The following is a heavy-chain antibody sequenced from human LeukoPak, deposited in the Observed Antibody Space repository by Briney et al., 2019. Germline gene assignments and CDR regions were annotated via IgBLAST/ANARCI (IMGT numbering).Heavy chain of an antibody. CDR3: ARQTAMGRSGDY. Sequence: RESLKISCKASGYSFTNYWIGWVRQMPGKGLEWMGIIDPSDSETRYTPSFQGQVTISADESLSTAYLQWNSLKASDTAMYYCARQTAMGRSGDYWGQGTLLTVSS. CDR1: GYSFTNYW. D-gene: IGHD5-18*01. CDR2: IDPSDSET. V-gene: IGHV5-51*01. J-gene: IGHJ4*02.